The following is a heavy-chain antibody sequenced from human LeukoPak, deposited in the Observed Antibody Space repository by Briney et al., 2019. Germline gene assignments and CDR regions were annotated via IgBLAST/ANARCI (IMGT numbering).Heavy chain of an antibody. D-gene: IGHD5-18*01. V-gene: IGHV3-7*04. CDR2: IKQDGSEK. J-gene: IGHJ4*02. CDR3: ARGTAVALSPFDY. Sequence: PGGSLRLSCAASGFTFSSYWMTRVRQAPGKGLEWVANIKQDGSEKYYVNSVKGRFTISRDNAKNSLYLQMNSLRAEDTAVYYCARGTAVALSPFDYWGQGTLVTVSS. CDR1: GFTFSSYW.